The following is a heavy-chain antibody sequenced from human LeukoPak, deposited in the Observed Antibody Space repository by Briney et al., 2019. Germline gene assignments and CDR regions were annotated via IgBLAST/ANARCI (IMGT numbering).Heavy chain of an antibody. CDR3: ASGAANIVVVPAAPYYYYYGMDV. CDR1: GGTFSSYA. J-gene: IGHJ6*04. D-gene: IGHD2-2*01. CDR2: IIPIFGTA. V-gene: IGHV1-69*06. Sequence: GASVKVSCKASGGTFSSYAISWVRQAPGQGLEWMGGIIPIFGTANYAQKFQGRVTITADKSTSTVYMELSSLRSEDTAVYYCASGAANIVVVPAAPYYYYYGMDVWGKGTTVTVSS.